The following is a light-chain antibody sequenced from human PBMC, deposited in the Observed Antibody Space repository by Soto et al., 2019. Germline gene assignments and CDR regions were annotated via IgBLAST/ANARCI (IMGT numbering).Light chain of an antibody. CDR3: STYTTIRTL. CDR1: SSDIGGSKY. Sequence: QSALTQPASVSGSPGQSITLSCTGTSSDIGGSKYVSWYQQPPGKAPKLVIYDVNNRPSGVSNRFSGSKSGNTASLTISGLQAEDEADYYCSTYTTIRTLFGGGTKLTVL. J-gene: IGLJ2*01. V-gene: IGLV2-14*01. CDR2: DVN.